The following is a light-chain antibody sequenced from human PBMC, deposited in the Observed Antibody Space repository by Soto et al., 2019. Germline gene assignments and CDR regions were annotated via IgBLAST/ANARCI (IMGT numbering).Light chain of an antibody. Sequence: DIHMTQSPATLSASVGDRDIVTCLASQSISVWLAWYQQIAGKAPNLLIYKASRLESGVPSRFSGSGSETEFTLTISGLQPGDSATYYCQQYNSYSPTFGQGTKVDIK. CDR2: KAS. J-gene: IGKJ1*01. CDR1: QSISVW. CDR3: QQYNSYSPT. V-gene: IGKV1-5*03.